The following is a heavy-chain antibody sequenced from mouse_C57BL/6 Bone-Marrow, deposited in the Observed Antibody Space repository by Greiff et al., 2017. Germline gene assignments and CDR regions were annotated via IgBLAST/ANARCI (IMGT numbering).Heavy chain of an antibody. Sequence: DVMLVESGGGLVQPGGSLKLSCAASGFTFSDYGMAWVRQAPRKGPEWVAFISNFAYSIYYAEHVTGRFTISREKAKNTLYLEMSSRRSEDTTMYYWARETVVATDWDFDVGGTGTTVTVSS. J-gene: IGHJ1*03. D-gene: IGHD1-1*01. CDR1: GFTFSDYG. CDR3: ARETVVATDWDFDV. CDR2: ISNFAYSI. V-gene: IGHV5-15*01.